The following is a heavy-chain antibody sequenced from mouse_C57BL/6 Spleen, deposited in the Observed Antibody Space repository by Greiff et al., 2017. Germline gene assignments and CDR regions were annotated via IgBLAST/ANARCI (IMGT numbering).Heavy chain of an antibody. CDR3: ARSFYGSSPNYYAMDY. CDR1: GYTFTNYW. CDR2: IYPGGGYT. D-gene: IGHD1-1*01. V-gene: IGHV1-63*01. Sequence: QVQLQQSGAELVRPGTSVKMSCKASGYTFTNYWIGWAKQRPGHGLEWIGDIYPGGGYTTYNEKFKGKATLTADKSSSTAYMQFSSLTSEDSAIYYCARSFYGSSPNYYAMDYWGQGTSVTVSS. J-gene: IGHJ4*01.